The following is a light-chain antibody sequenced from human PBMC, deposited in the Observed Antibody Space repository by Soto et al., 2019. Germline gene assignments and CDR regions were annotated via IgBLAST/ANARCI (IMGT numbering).Light chain of an antibody. V-gene: IGLV1-40*01. CDR1: SSNIGAGYD. CDR2: GNS. J-gene: IGLJ2*01. CDR3: QSYDSSLSGGV. Sequence: QAVVTQPPSVSGAPGQRVTISCTGSSSNIGAGYDVHWYQQLPGTAPKLLIHGNSNRPSGVPDRFSGSKSGTSASLAITGLQAEDEADYYCQSYDSSLSGGVFGGGTKLTV.